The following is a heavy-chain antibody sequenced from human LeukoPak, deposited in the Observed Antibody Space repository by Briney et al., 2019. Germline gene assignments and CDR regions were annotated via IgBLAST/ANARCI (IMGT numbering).Heavy chain of an antibody. Sequence: ASVKVSCKASGYTFTSYAMNWVRQAPGQGLEWMGWINTNTGNPTYAQGFTGRFVFTLDTSVSTAYLQISSLKAEDTAVYYCARMYCSGGSCYGDDYWAREPWSPSPQ. CDR3: ARMYCSGGSCYGDDY. CDR2: INTNTGNP. D-gene: IGHD2-15*01. J-gene: IGHJ4*02. V-gene: IGHV7-4-1*02. CDR1: GYTFTSYA.